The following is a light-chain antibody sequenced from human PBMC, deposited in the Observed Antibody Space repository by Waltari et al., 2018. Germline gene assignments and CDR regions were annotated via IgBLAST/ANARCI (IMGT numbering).Light chain of an antibody. CDR2: LGS. CDR3: MQALQTPYT. V-gene: IGKV2-28*01. Sequence: DIVMTQSPLSLPVTPGEPASISCRSSQSLLHSTGYKHLYWYLQKPVQSPQLLIYLGSNRASGVPDRFSGSGSGTDFTLKISRVEAEDVGVYYCMQALQTPYTFGQGTKLEIK. J-gene: IGKJ2*01. CDR1: QSLLHSTGYKH.